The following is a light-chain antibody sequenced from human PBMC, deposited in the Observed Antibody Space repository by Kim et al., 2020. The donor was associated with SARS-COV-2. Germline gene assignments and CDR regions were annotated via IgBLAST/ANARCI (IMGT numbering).Light chain of an antibody. V-gene: IGKV1-9*01. CDR2: GTS. J-gene: IGKJ4*01. CDR1: QGITNY. Sequence: ASVGDRVTITCRASQGITNYLAWYQQKPGKAPNLLIYGTSTLQGGVPSRFSGSGSGTEFTLTISNLQPEDFATYYCQEHKTYPLTFGGGTKVDIK. CDR3: QEHKTYPLT.